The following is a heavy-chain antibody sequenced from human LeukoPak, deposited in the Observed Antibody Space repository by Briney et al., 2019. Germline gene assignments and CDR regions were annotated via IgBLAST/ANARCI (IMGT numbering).Heavy chain of an antibody. V-gene: IGHV3-21*01. D-gene: IGHD6-19*01. CDR2: ISSSSYI. J-gene: IGHJ3*02. Sequence: GGSLRLSCAASGFTFSSYSMNWVRQAPGKGLEWVSSISSSSYIYYADSVKGRFTISRDDAKNSLYLQMNGLRAEDTAVYYCARIYSSGWHDAFDIWGQGTMVTVSS. CDR3: ARIYSSGWHDAFDI. CDR1: GFTFSSYS.